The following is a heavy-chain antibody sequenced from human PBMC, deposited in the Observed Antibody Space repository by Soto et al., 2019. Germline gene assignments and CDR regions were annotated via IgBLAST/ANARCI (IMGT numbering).Heavy chain of an antibody. D-gene: IGHD5-18*01. CDR3: ARDDDSYGWEANFDS. CDR1: GDSVSSNTAT. J-gene: IGHJ4*02. V-gene: IGHV6-1*01. CDR2: TYYRSEWAY. Sequence: SQTLSLTCVISGDSVSSNTATWNWIRQSPSRGLEWLGMTYYRSEWAYKFAVSVKSRIIIAPDTAKNQFSLQLSSVTPEDTAIYYCARDDDSYGWEANFDSWGQGTLVTVSS.